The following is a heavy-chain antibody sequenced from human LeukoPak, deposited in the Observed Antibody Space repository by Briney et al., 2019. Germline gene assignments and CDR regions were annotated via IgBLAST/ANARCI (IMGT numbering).Heavy chain of an antibody. D-gene: IGHD3-3*01. CDR2: FYTSGST. CDR1: GGSISSYY. CDR3: ARAPPPWSSYYYMDV. J-gene: IGHJ6*03. V-gene: IGHV4-4*07. Sequence: SATLSLTCSVSGGSISSYYWSWIRQPAGKGLEWIGRFYTSGSTNYNPSLKSRVTMSVDTSKNQFSLKLSSVTAADTAVYYCARAPPPWSSYYYMDVWGKGTPVTVSS.